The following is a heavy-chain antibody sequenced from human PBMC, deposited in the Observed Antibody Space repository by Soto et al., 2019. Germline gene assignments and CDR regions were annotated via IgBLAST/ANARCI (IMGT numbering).Heavy chain of an antibody. CDR3: SRLHPRRYSAYDFPMDV. J-gene: IGHJ6*02. CDR1: GFAFGDFA. CDR2: ITSKKYGGTT. Sequence: PGGSLRLSCITSGFAFGDFAMTWFRQAPGKGLEWVGFITSKKYGGTTEYAASVKGRFSISRDDSKSIAYLQMNSLKTEDTAVYYCSRLHPRRYSAYDFPMDVWGQGTTVTVSS. V-gene: IGHV3-49*03. D-gene: IGHD5-12*01.